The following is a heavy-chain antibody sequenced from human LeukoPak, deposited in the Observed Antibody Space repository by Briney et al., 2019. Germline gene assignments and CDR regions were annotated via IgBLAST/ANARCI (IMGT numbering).Heavy chain of an antibody. CDR3: ARAAYYDILTGYSPFDY. D-gene: IGHD3-9*01. V-gene: IGHV4-59*01. J-gene: IGHJ4*02. CDR2: IYYSGST. Sequence: PSETLSLTCTVSGGSISSYYWSWIRQPPGKGLEWIGYIYYSGSTNYNPSLKSRVTISVDTSKNQFSLKLSSVTAADTAVYYCARAAYYDILTGYSPFDYWGREPWSPSPQ. CDR1: GGSISSYY.